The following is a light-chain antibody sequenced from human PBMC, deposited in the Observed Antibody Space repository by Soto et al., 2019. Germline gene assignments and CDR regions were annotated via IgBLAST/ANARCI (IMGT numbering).Light chain of an antibody. CDR3: QQYASSPLLT. CDR1: QSVGIN. CDR2: ATS. Sequence: EIVMTQSPATLSVSPGERATLSCSASQSVGINLVWYQQKPGQAPRLLIYATSSRATGIPDRFSGSGSGTEFTLTISRLEPEDFAVYYCQQYASSPLLTFGGGTKVDIK. J-gene: IGKJ4*01. V-gene: IGKV3D-15*01.